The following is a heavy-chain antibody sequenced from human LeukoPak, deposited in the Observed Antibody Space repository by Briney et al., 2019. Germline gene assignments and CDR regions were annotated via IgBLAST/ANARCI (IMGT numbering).Heavy chain of an antibody. CDR1: GFTFSDYY. CDR2: ISSSGSTI. J-gene: IGHJ3*02. CDR3: ASTDRVNKFDAFDI. Sequence: PGGSLRLSCAASGFTFSDYYMSWIRQAPGKGLEWVSYISSSGSTIYYADSVKGRFTISRDNAKNSLYLQMDSLRAEDTAVYYCASTDRVNKFDAFDIWGQGTMVTVSS. V-gene: IGHV3-11*04. D-gene: IGHD1-14*01.